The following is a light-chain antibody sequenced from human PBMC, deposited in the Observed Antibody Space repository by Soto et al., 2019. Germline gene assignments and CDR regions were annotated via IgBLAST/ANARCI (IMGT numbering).Light chain of an antibody. Sequence: QSALTQPASVSGSPGQSITISCTETSSDVGSYNLVSWYQQHPGKAPKLMIYEGSKRPSGVSNRFSGSKSGNTASLTISGLQAEDEADYYCYSYVTYSGVVFGGGTKLTVL. CDR1: SSDVGSYNL. CDR3: YSYVTYSGVV. J-gene: IGLJ2*01. V-gene: IGLV2-23*01. CDR2: EGS.